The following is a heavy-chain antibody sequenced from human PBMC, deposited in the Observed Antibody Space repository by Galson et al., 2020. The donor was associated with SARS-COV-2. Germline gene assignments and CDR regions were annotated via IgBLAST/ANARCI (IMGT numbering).Heavy chain of an antibody. D-gene: IGHD2-15*01. CDR1: GGSISSYY. CDR2: IYYSGST. CDR3: ARQSPGYCSGGSCYWGSAFDI. Sequence: SETLSLTCTVSGGSISSYYWSWIRQPPGKGLEWIGYIYYSGSTNYNPSLKSRVTISVDTSKNQFSLKLSSVTAADTAVYYCARQSPGYCSGGSCYWGSAFDIWGQGTMVTVSS. V-gene: IGHV4-59*01. J-gene: IGHJ3*02.